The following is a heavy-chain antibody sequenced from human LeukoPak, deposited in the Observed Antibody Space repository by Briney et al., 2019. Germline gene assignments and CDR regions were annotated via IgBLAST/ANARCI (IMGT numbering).Heavy chain of an antibody. V-gene: IGHV4-59*12. Sequence: KSSETLSLTCTVSGGSISSYYWSWIRQPPGKGLEWIGYIYYSGSTNYNPSLKSRVTISVDTSKNQFSLKLSSVTAADTAVYYCARERPYYYDSSGYYDAFDIWGQGTMVTVSS. D-gene: IGHD3-22*01. J-gene: IGHJ3*02. CDR3: ARERPYYYDSSGYYDAFDI. CDR2: IYYSGST. CDR1: GGSISSYY.